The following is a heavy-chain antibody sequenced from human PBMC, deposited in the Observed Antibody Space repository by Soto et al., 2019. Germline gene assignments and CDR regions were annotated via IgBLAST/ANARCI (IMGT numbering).Heavy chain of an antibody. J-gene: IGHJ6*02. CDR2: INAGNGNT. Sequence: GASVKVSCKASGYTFTSYAMHWVRQAPGQRLEWMGWINAGNGNTKYSQKFQGRVTITRDTSASTAYMELSSLRSEDTAVYYCAITLHPGYYYYGMDFWGQGTTVTVSS. CDR1: GYTFTSYA. CDR3: AITLHPGYYYYGMDF. V-gene: IGHV1-3*01.